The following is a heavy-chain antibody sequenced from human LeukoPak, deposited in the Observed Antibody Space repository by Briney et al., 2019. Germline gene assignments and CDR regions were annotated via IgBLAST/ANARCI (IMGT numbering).Heavy chain of an antibody. J-gene: IGHJ4*02. CDR1: GFTFSSYG. CDR2: ISYDGSNK. V-gene: IGHV3-30*18. Sequence: GGSLRLSCAASGFTFSSYGMHWVRQAPAKGLGWVAIISYDGSNKYYADSVKGRFTISRDNSKNTLYLQMNSLRAEDTAVYYCAKSTTVTQRGYFDYWGQGTLVTVSS. D-gene: IGHD4-17*01. CDR3: AKSTTVTQRGYFDY.